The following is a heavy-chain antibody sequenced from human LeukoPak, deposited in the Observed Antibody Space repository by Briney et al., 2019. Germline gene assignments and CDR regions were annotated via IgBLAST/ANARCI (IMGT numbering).Heavy chain of an antibody. CDR2: ISYDGGKR. J-gene: IGHJ4*02. CDR3: AKGLRWFGDFYFNFFDY. CDR1: GFNFRTYG. D-gene: IGHD3-10*01. Sequence: GGCLRLSCAASGFNFRTYGMHWVRQAPGKGLEWVAFISYDGGKRYFGESVKGRFTIARDNSENTVSLQMNSLKTEDTAVYYCAKGLRWFGDFYFNFFDYWGQGILVTVSS. V-gene: IGHV3-30*18.